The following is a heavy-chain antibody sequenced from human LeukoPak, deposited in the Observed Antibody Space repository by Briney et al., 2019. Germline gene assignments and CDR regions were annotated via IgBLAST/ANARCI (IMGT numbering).Heavy chain of an antibody. CDR2: INHSGST. V-gene: IGHV4-34*01. Sequence: SETLSLTCAVYGGSFSGYYRSWIRQPPGKGLEWIGEINHSGSTNYNPSLKSRVTISVDTSKNQFSLKLSSVTAADTAVYYCARDRPEWLLSYYYYYMDVWGKGTTVTVSS. D-gene: IGHD3-3*01. CDR1: GGSFSGYY. CDR3: ARDRPEWLLSYYYYYMDV. J-gene: IGHJ6*03.